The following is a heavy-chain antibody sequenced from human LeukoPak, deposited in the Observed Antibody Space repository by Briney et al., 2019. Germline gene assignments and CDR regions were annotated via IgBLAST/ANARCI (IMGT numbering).Heavy chain of an antibody. J-gene: IGHJ4*02. D-gene: IGHD6-19*01. Sequence: GGFLRLSCAVSGFRFSNYWMTWVRQAPGKGLEWVANIKHDGSGPSYLDSVKGRFTISRDNARNLLSLQMSSLRAEDTAVYYCARAREITVSGTDYFDYWGQGTLVTVSS. CDR1: GFRFSNYW. CDR3: ARAREITVSGTDYFDY. CDR2: IKHDGSGP. V-gene: IGHV3-7*01.